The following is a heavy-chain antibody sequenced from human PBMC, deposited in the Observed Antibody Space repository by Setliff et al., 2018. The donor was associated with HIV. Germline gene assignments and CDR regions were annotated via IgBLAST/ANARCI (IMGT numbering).Heavy chain of an antibody. V-gene: IGHV1-18*01. CDR2: ISGYNGNT. D-gene: IGHD2-2*01. CDR3: ASLGYCSSTSCSLYYGMDV. J-gene: IGHJ6*02. CDR1: GYTFTSFG. Sequence: ASVKVSCKASGYTFTSFGISWVRQAPGQGLEWVGWISGYNGNTNFAQKLQGRVTMTTDTSTSTAYIELRSLRSDDTAVYYCASLGYCSSTSCSLYYGMDVWGQGTTVTVSS.